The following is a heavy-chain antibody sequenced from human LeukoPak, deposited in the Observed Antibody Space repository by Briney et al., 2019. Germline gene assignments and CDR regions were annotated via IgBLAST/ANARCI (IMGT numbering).Heavy chain of an antibody. CDR1: GGSVTSTNW. D-gene: IGHD3-16*01. Sequence: PSGTLSLTCDVSGGSVTSTNWWSWVRQSPGKGLEWIGEIYYTGTVNYNASLESRVTMSVDKSKSQFSLKLSSVTAADTAVYYCARYYDYVWGKSFYFDYWGQGALVTVSS. V-gene: IGHV4-4*02. J-gene: IGHJ4*02. CDR3: ARYYDYVWGKSFYFDY. CDR2: IYYTGTV.